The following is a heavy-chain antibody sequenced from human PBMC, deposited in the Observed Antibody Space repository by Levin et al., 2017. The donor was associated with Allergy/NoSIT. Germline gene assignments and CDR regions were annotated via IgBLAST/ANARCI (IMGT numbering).Heavy chain of an antibody. CDR2: MHYSGTT. Sequence: SQTLSLPCIVSGGSIHGSYWTWIRQPPGKGLEWIGNMHYSGTTTYNPSLKSRVTISVDTSMNQFSLNLNSVTSADSAVYYCARGLAGTSRYTHGFWGQGTLVTVSS. D-gene: IGHD3-16*02. J-gene: IGHJ4*02. V-gene: IGHV4-59*01. CDR3: ARGLAGTSRYTHGF. CDR1: GGSIHGSY.